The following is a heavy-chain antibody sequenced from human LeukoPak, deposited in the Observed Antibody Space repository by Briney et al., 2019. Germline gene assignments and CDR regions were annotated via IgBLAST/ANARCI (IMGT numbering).Heavy chain of an antibody. CDR1: GFTFNYW. D-gene: IGHD2-21*01. CDR2: IKEDGSEK. V-gene: IGHV3-7*01. Sequence: GGSLRLSCAASGFTFNYWMSWVRQAPGKGLEWVANIKEDGSEKYYEDSVKGRFTISRDNAKNLVYLQMNSLRAEDTAVYYCTRDNRYYYWGQGTAVTVSS. CDR3: TRDNRYYY. J-gene: IGHJ4*02.